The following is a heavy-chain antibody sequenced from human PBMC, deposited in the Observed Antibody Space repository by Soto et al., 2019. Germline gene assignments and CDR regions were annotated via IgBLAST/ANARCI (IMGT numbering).Heavy chain of an antibody. CDR2: IIPKLGSA. CDR1: GGGNLRDYR. V-gene: IGHV1-69*13. D-gene: IGHD4-17*01. J-gene: IGHJ3*02. CDR3: ASDILLYGDYQGDAFDI. Sequence: SVKVSCKASGGGNLRDYRTTWVRRAPGQGLEWMGGIIPKLGSANYAQNFQGRVTVTADESTNTVYMELRSLRSDDTAVYYCASDILLYGDYQGDAFDIWGQGTMVTVSS.